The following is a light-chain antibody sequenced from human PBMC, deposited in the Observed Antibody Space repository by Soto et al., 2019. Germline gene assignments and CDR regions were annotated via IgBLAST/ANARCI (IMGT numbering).Light chain of an antibody. CDR1: QSVSSY. CDR3: QQYYSTPPT. Sequence: EIVLTQSPATLSLSPGERATLSCRASQSVSSYLAWYQQKPGQAPRLLIYDASNRATGIPARFSGSGSGTDITLTISSLEPEDFAVYYCQQYYSTPPTFGGGTKLEIK. J-gene: IGKJ4*01. CDR2: DAS. V-gene: IGKV3-11*01.